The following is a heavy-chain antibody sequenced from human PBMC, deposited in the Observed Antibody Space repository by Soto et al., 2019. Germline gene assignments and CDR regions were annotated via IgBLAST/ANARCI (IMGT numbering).Heavy chain of an antibody. Sequence: EVQLVESGGDLVQPGGSLRLSCAASGFSFSIFWMHWVRQAPGKGLVWVSSINGGGSSADYADSVKGRFTFSRDNAKNTVYLQMNSLRAEDTAVYYFTRGGGYSGYDPFDYWGQGTVVTVSS. V-gene: IGHV3-74*01. CDR3: TRGGGYSGYDPFDY. CDR1: GFSFSIFW. D-gene: IGHD5-12*01. CDR2: INGGGSSA. J-gene: IGHJ4*02.